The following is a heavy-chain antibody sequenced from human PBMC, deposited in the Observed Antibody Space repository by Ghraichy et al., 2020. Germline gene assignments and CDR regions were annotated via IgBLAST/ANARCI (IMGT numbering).Heavy chain of an antibody. CDR3: AKSDCGSGGCKLLDY. J-gene: IGHJ4*02. CDR2: LSSTGDDT. CDR1: GFTFSTYA. V-gene: IGHV3-23*01. D-gene: IGHD2-21*01. Sequence: LSLTCAGSGFTFSTYAMHWVRQAPGQGLGWGSRLSSTGDDTYYADSVKGRFTVSRDNAKNTLFLQMNSLRAEDTAVYYCAKSDCGSGGCKLLDYWRQGTLVTVAS.